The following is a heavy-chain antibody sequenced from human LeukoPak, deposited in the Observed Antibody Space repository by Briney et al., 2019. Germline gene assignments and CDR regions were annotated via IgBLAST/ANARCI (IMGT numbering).Heavy chain of an antibody. V-gene: IGHV1-18*01. CDR2: ISAYNGNT. CDR1: GYRFTSYG. J-gene: IGHJ5*02. D-gene: IGHD2-15*01. Sequence: GASVKVSCTASGYRFTSYGITWVRQAPGQGLEWMGWISAYNGNTNYAQKLQGRVTLTTDTSTSTAYMELRSLRSDDTAVYHCAREGYCSGGTCYSTMNWFDPWGQGTLVTVSS. CDR3: AREGYCSGGTCYSTMNWFDP.